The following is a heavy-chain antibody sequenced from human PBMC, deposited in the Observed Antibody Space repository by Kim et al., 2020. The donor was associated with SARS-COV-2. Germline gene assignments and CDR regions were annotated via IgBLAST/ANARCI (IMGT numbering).Heavy chain of an antibody. CDR2: ISYSGST. CDR1: GGSISSFY. CDR3: AREYKEYNYGAYYCGMNV. J-gene: IGHJ6*02. D-gene: IGHD5-18*01. V-gene: IGHV4-59*01. Sequence: SETLSLTCTVSGGSISSFYWSWIRQPPEKGLEWIGYISYSGSTIYNPSLKSRVTISVDASKNQFSLKLSSVTAADTAVYYCAREYKEYNYGAYYCGMNVWGQGTTVTVSS.